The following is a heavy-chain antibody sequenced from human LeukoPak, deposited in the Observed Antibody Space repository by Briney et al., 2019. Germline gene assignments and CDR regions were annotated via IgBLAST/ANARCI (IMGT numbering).Heavy chain of an antibody. V-gene: IGHV1-8*03. CDR2: MNPNSGNT. Sequence: ASVKVSCKASGYTFTSYDINWVRQATGQGLEWMGWMNPNSGNTGYAQKFQGRVTITRNTSISTAYMELSSLRSEDTAVYYCARESLGRRLDRVYAFDIWGQGTMVTVSS. J-gene: IGHJ3*02. CDR3: ARESLGRRLDRVYAFDI. D-gene: IGHD3-22*01. CDR1: GYTFTSYD.